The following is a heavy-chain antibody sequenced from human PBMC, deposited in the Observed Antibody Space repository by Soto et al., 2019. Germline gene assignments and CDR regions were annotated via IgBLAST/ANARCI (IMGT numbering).Heavy chain of an antibody. CDR3: ATFVDVLRYFVSPG. J-gene: IGHJ4*02. CDR2: INSDGSST. V-gene: IGHV3-74*01. D-gene: IGHD3-9*01. CDR1: GFTFSSYW. Sequence: GESLKISCAASGFTFSSYWMHWVRQAPGKGLVWVSRINSDGSSTSYADSVKGRFTISRDNAKNTLYLQMNSLRAEDTAVYYCATFVDVLRYFVSPGWGQGTLVTVSS.